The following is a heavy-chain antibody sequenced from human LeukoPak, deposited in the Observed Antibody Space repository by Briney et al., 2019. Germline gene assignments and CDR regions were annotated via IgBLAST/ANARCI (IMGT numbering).Heavy chain of an antibody. CDR3: ARMYGGNSKGDY. CDR1: GGSMSSSSYY. D-gene: IGHD4-23*01. V-gene: IGHV4-39*01. CDR2: IYYSGST. J-gene: IGHJ4*02. Sequence: PSETLSLTCTVSGGSMSSSSYYWGWIRQPPGKGLEWIGSIYYSGSTYYNPSLKSRVTISVDTSKNQFSLKLSSVTAADTAVYYCARMYGGNSKGDYWGQGTLVTVSS.